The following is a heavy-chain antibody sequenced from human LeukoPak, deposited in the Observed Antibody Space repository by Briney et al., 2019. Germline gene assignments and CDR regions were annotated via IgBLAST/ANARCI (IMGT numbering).Heavy chain of an antibody. Sequence: GGSLRLSCAASGFTFSSYAMSWVRQAPVKGLEWVSAISGSGGSTYYADSVKGRFTISRDNSKNTLYLQMNSLRAEDTAVYYCAKDYKYSSGGDYWGQGTLVTVSS. V-gene: IGHV3-23*01. CDR1: GFTFSSYA. J-gene: IGHJ4*02. D-gene: IGHD6-19*01. CDR2: ISGSGGST. CDR3: AKDYKYSSGGDY.